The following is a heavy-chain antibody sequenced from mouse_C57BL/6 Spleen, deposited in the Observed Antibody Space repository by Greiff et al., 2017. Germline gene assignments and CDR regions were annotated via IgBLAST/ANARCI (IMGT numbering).Heavy chain of an antibody. CDR3: AFYGNYAMDY. D-gene: IGHD2-1*01. J-gene: IGHJ4*01. V-gene: IGHV2-3*01. Sequence: VKLMESGPGLVAPSQCLSITCTVSGFSLTSYGVSWVRQPPGKGLEWLGVIWGDGSTNYHSALISSLSISKVNSKSQVCLKLNSLQTEDTATYYCAFYGNYAMDYGGQGTSVTVSS. CDR1: GFSLTSYG. CDR2: IWGDGST.